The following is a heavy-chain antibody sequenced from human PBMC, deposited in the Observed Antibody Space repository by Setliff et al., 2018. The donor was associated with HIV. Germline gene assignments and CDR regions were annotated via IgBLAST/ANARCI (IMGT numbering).Heavy chain of an antibody. D-gene: IGHD6-13*01. CDR2: IKSKIDGGTT. Sequence: GSLRLSCAASGFTFNNAWMSWVRQVPGKGLEWVGRIKSKIDGGTTEYAAPVKGRFTVSRDDSTNTLYLQMNSLKTEDTAVYYCARSRAAGFDYWGQGTLVTVSS. CDR1: GFTFNNAW. V-gene: IGHV3-15*01. J-gene: IGHJ4*02. CDR3: ARSRAAGFDY.